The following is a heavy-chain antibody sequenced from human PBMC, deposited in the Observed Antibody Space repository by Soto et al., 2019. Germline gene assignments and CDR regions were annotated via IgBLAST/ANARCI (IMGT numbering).Heavy chain of an antibody. Sequence: GGSLRLSCAASGFTFSSYSMNWVRQAPGKGLEWVSSISSSSSYIYYADSVKGRFTISRDNAKNSLYLQMNSLRAEDTAMYYCAKYSFSHFDYWGQGVLVTVSS. J-gene: IGHJ4*02. CDR2: ISSSSSYI. CDR3: AKYSFSHFDY. CDR1: GFTFSSYS. V-gene: IGHV3-21*01. D-gene: IGHD5-12*01.